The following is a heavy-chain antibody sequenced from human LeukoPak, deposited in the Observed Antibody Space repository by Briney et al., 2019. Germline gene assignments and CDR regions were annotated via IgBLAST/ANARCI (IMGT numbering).Heavy chain of an antibody. J-gene: IGHJ4*02. V-gene: IGHV3-48*03. Sequence: PGGSLRLSCSASGFTFSSYEMNWVRQAPGKGLEWISYITGSGDTIYYADSVKGRFTISRDNAKNSLFLQMNSLTADDTAVYYCARDLHGSGSFSSNGDYWGQGTLVTVSS. CDR3: ARDLHGSGSFSSNGDY. CDR2: ITGSGDTI. D-gene: IGHD3-10*01. CDR1: GFTFSSYE.